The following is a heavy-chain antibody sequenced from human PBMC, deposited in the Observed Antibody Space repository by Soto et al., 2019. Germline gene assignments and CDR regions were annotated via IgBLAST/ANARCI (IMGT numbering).Heavy chain of an antibody. CDR2: LSSHSDTI. CDR1: GFTADDYA. CDR3: AKDMKWGGMTTIHYFDS. Sequence: EVQLVESGGGLVQPGRSLRLSCVASGFTADDYAMHWVRQAPGKGLEWVSGLSSHSDTIDYADAVKGRFTISRDNAKNSLFLEMNSLRPEDTALYYCAKDMKWGGMTTIHYFDSWGQGTLVTVSS. D-gene: IGHD4-17*01. J-gene: IGHJ4*02. V-gene: IGHV3-9*02.